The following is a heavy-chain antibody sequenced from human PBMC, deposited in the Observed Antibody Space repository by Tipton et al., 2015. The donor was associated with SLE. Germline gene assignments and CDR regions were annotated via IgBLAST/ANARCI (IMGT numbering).Heavy chain of an antibody. D-gene: IGHD6-13*01. J-gene: IGHJ4*02. CDR3: ARERYSSLSYYFDY. V-gene: IGHV3-33*01. Sequence: SLRLSCAASGFTFSSYGMHWVRQAPGKGLEWVAVIWYDGSNKYYGDSVKGRFTISRDNSKNTLYLQMNSLRAEDTAVYYCARERYSSLSYYFDYWGQGTRFPVSS. CDR2: IWYDGSNK. CDR1: GFTFSSYG.